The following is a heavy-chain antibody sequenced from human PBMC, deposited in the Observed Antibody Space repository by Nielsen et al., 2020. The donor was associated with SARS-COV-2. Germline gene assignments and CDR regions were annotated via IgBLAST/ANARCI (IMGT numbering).Heavy chain of an antibody. V-gene: IGHV3-30-3*01. CDR1: GFTFSSYA. J-gene: IGHJ4*02. CDR2: ISYDGSNK. Sequence: GGSLRLSCAASGFTFSSYAMHWVRQAPGKGLEWVAVISYDGSNKYYADSVKGRFTISRDNAKNSLYLQMNSLRAEDTALYYCAKDPGSGSYDYWGQGTLVTVSS. D-gene: IGHD3-10*01. CDR3: AKDPGSGSYDY.